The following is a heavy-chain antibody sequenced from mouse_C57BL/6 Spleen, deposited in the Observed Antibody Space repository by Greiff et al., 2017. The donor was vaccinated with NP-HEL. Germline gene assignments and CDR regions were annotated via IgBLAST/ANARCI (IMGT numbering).Heavy chain of an antibody. CDR3: AKDYGSSYLYYFDY. CDR2: IWRGGST. V-gene: IGHV2-5*01. D-gene: IGHD1-1*01. J-gene: IGHJ2*01. Sequence: QVQLKESGPGLVQPSQSLSITCTVSGFSLTSYGVHWVRQSPGKGLEWLGVIWRGGSTDYNAAFMSRLSITKDNSKSQVFFKMNSLQADDTAIYYSAKDYGSSYLYYFDYWGQGTTLTAYS. CDR1: GFSLTSYG.